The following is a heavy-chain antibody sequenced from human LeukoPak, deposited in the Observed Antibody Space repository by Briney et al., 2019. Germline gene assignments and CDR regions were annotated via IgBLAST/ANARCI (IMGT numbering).Heavy chain of an antibody. CDR1: GGSISSYY. J-gene: IGHJ2*01. Sequence: PSETLSLTCTVSGGSISSYYWSWIRQPPGKGLEWIGYIYYSGSTNYNPSLKSRVTISVDTSKNQFSLKLSSVTAADTAVYYCARLRSTYRYFDLWGRGTLVTVSS. CDR2: IYYSGST. D-gene: IGHD1-26*01. V-gene: IGHV4-59*01. CDR3: ARLRSTYRYFDL.